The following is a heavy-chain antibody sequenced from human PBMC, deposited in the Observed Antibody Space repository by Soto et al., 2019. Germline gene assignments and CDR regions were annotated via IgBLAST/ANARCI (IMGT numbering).Heavy chain of an antibody. D-gene: IGHD6-6*01. CDR1: GFTFSRYT. CDR2: IGGDGVGT. J-gene: IGHJ4*02. CDR3: VLGSQAPRTYSFDF. Sequence: GGSLRLSCAASGFTFSRYTMSWVRQAPGKGLEWVSAIGGDGVGTYYADSVEGRFTISRDNSKNTAFLQMNSLRAEDTAVYYCVLGSQAPRTYSFDFCGQGVLVTVFS. V-gene: IGHV3-23*01.